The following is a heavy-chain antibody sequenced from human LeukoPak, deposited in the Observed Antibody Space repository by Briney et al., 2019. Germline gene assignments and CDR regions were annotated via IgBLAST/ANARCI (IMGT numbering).Heavy chain of an antibody. Sequence: SETLSLTCTVSGGSISSYYWSWIRQPPGKGLEWIGYMYYTGSTSYNLSLKSRVTISVDTSKNQFSLKLSSVTAADTAVYYCARRSSSWYDYWGQGTLVTVSS. CDR3: ARRSSSWYDY. J-gene: IGHJ4*02. V-gene: IGHV4-59*08. CDR2: MYYTGST. CDR1: GGSISSYY. D-gene: IGHD6-13*01.